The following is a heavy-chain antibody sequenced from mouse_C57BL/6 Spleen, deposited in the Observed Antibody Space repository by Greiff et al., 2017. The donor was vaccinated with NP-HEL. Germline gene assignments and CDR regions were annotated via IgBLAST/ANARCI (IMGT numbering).Heavy chain of an antibody. Sequence: EVQLQESGPGLVKPSQSLSLTCSVTGYSITSGYYWNWIRQFPGNKLEWMGYISYDGSNNYNPSLKNRISITRDTSKNQFFLKLNSVTTEDTATYYCARRVIYYYDYFDYWGQGTTLTVSS. D-gene: IGHD1-1*01. V-gene: IGHV3-6*01. CDR1: GYSITSGYY. J-gene: IGHJ2*01. CDR3: ARRVIYYYDYFDY. CDR2: ISYDGSN.